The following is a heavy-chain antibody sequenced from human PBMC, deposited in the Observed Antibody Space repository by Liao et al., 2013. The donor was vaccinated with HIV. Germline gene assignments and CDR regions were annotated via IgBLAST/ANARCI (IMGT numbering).Heavy chain of an antibody. D-gene: IGHD3-10*01. V-gene: IGHV4-39*07. CDR2: VYYSGST. CDR3: ARTRRHYGSGNYAHYFYYYMDV. CDR1: GGSISGSSYY. Sequence: QLQLQESGPGLLKPSETLSLTCDVFGGSISGSSYYWGWIRQPPGKGLEWIGTVYYSGSTYYNSSLKSRVTLSLDTPKDQFSLDLDSVTAADTAIYYCARTRRHYGSGNYAHYFYYYMDVWAKGTTVTVSS. J-gene: IGHJ6*03.